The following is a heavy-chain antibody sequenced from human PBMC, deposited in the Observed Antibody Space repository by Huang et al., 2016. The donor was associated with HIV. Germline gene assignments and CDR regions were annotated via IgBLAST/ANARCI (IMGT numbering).Heavy chain of an antibody. J-gene: IGHJ4*02. CDR1: GGSIRRDNYY. CDR2: SYYSGST. V-gene: IGHV4-39*01. Sequence: QLQLQESGPGLVKPSETLSLTCTVSGGSIRRDNYYWGWIRQPPGKGLEWIGSSYYSGSTYYNPSLKSRVTITVDTSKNQFSLKMRSVTAADTAVYYCARLPGSITMIRGVITDPYWGQGTLVTVSS. CDR3: ARLPGSITMIRGVITDPY. D-gene: IGHD3-10*01.